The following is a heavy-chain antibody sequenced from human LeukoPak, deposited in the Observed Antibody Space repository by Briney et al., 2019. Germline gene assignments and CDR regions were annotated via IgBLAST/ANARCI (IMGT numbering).Heavy chain of an antibody. Sequence: GGSLRLSCAASGFPFSSYWMSWVRQAPGKGLEWVANIKQDGSEKYYVDSVKGRFTISRDNAKNSLYLQMNSLRAEDTAVYYCARGNRYSYGYGFDYWGQGTLVTVSS. CDR3: ARGNRYSYGYGFDY. J-gene: IGHJ4*02. CDR1: GFPFSSYW. CDR2: IKQDGSEK. V-gene: IGHV3-7*03. D-gene: IGHD5-18*01.